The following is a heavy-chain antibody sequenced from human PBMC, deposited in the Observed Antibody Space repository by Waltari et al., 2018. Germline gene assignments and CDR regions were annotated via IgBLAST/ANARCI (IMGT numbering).Heavy chain of an antibody. CDR3: ARDRGRGLYLDS. V-gene: IGHV4-4*02. D-gene: IGHD2-15*01. CDR2: VRGDWKT. J-gene: IGHJ4*02. Sequence: QLQLQESGPELVKPSGTLSLTCAVSGDSMSNRDCWSWVRPPPGKGLEWMGQVRGDWKTNYNPSFASRVTISLDTYNKQFSLKVTSATAADTAVYYCARDRGRGLYLDSWGPGILVTVSP. CDR1: GDSMSNRDC.